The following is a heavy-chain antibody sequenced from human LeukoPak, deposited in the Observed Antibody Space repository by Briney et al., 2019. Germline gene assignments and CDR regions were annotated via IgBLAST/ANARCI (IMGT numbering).Heavy chain of an antibody. V-gene: IGHV3-23*01. Sequence: PGGSLRLSCAASGFTFSSYAMSWVRQAPGKGLEWVSAISGSGGSTYYADSVKGRFTIPRDNSKNTLYLQMNSLRAEDTAVYYCAKGSRVVVAATWFDPWGQGTLVTVSS. J-gene: IGHJ5*02. CDR3: AKGSRVVVAATWFDP. CDR1: GFTFSSYA. CDR2: ISGSGGST. D-gene: IGHD2-15*01.